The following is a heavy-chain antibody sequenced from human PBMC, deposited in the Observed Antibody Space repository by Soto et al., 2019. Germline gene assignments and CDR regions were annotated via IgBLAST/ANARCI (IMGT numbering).Heavy chain of an antibody. J-gene: IGHJ6*02. CDR2: FRSGGDDDTT. CDR1: GFTFSSYS. Sequence: EVQLLESGGGLVQPGGSLRLSCAASGFTFSSYSMSWVRQAPGKGLEWVSGFRSGGDDDTTYYADSVRGRFTISRDNSKNTLFLQMNSLRAEDAGIYYCAKKDSAYFDSTGYSDGMDVWGPGTTVTVSS. D-gene: IGHD3-22*01. CDR3: AKKDSAYFDSTGYSDGMDV. V-gene: IGHV3-23*01.